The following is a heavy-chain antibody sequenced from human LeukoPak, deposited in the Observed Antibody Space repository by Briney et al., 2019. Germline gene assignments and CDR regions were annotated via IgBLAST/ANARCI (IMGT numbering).Heavy chain of an antibody. CDR1: GYSFTSNY. Sequence: APVKVSCKASGYSFTSNYIHWVRQAPGQGLEWMGMIYPRDGSTSYAQKFQGRVTMTEDTSTDTAYMELSSLRSEDTAVYYCATTGYDILTGYYAFDFWGQGTLVTVSS. J-gene: IGHJ4*02. CDR3: ATTGYDILTGYYAFDF. CDR2: IYPRDGST. D-gene: IGHD3-9*01. V-gene: IGHV1-46*01.